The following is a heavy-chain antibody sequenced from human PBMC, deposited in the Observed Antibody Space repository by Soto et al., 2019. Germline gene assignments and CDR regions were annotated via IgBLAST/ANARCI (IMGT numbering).Heavy chain of an antibody. CDR3: ARGGGSSWCPWYYYGMDV. V-gene: IGHV4-34*01. J-gene: IGHJ6*02. Sequence: SETLSLTCAVYGGPFSGYYWSWIRQPPGKGLEWIGEINHSGSTNYNPSLKSRVTISVDTSKNQFSLKLSSVTAADTAVYYCARGGGSSWCPWYYYGMDVWGQGTTVTVSS. D-gene: IGHD6-13*01. CDR1: GGPFSGYY. CDR2: INHSGST.